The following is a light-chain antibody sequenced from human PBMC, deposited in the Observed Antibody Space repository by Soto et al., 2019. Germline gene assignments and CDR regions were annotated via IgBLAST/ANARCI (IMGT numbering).Light chain of an antibody. V-gene: IGKV3-11*01. CDR2: GAF. J-gene: IGKJ5*01. CDR3: QQRNIWPPVT. CDR1: QSVSSY. Sequence: IVLTQSRANRSLSPVPRDSITCRASQSVSSYLAWYQQKPGQAPRLLIYGAFNRATGIPARFSGSVSGTDFSLTSISLQPEDSAIYYCQQRNIWPPVTFGQGTRVEIK.